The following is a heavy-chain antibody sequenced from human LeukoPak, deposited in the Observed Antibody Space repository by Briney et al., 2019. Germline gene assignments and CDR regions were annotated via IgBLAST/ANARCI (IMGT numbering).Heavy chain of an antibody. CDR1: GGSISSYY. D-gene: IGHD2-2*01. CDR3: ARGRCSSTSCYSDY. CDR2: IYYSGST. J-gene: IGHJ4*02. V-gene: IGHV4-59*01. Sequence: SXTLSLTCTVSGGSISSYYWSWIRQPPGKGMEWIGYIYYSGSTNYNPSLKSGVNISVEKSKEKFSLKLSSVTAADTAVYYCARGRCSSTSCYSDYWGQGTLVTVSS.